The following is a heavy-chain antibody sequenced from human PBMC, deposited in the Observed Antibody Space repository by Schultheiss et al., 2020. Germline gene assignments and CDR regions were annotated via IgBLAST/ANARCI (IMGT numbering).Heavy chain of an antibody. V-gene: IGHV3-30*18. CDR3: AKDLDRAWYDILTGYYGDYFDY. CDR2: ISYDGSNK. Sequence: GGSLRLSCAASGFTFSSYGMHWVRQAPGKGLEWVAVISYDGSNKYYADSVKGRFTISRDNSKNTLYLQMNSLRAEDTAVYYCAKDLDRAWYDILTGYYGDYFDYWGQGTLVTVSS. CDR1: GFTFSSYG. J-gene: IGHJ4*02. D-gene: IGHD3-9*01.